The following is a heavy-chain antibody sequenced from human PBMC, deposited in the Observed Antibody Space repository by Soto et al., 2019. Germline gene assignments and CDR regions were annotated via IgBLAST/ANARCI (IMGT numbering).Heavy chain of an antibody. CDR3: AREGHHVAGPDASSFDY. J-gene: IGHJ4*02. D-gene: IGHD2-2*01. Sequence: QVRLVESGGGVVQPGRSLRLSCAASGFIFSTYGMHWVRQAPGKGLQWVAVVSDDGYTTYYAESVKGRLTVSRDSTKNTLYLHMSNLRIEDTAVYYCAREGHHVAGPDASSFDYWGQGTLVTVSS. CDR2: VSDDGYTT. V-gene: IGHV3-30*03. CDR1: GFIFSTYG.